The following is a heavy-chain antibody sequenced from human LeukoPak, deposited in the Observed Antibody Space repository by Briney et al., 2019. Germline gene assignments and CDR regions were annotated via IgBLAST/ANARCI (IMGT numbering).Heavy chain of an antibody. D-gene: IGHD5-12*01. CDR2: IRYDGSNK. J-gene: IGHJ4*02. Sequence: GGSLRLSCAASGFTFSSYGMHWVRQAPGKGLEWVAFIRYDGSNKYYADSVKGRFTISRDNSKNTLYLQMNSLRAEDTAVYYCARAYMATLDYWGQGTLVTVSS. V-gene: IGHV3-30*02. CDR1: GFTFSSYG. CDR3: ARAYMATLDY.